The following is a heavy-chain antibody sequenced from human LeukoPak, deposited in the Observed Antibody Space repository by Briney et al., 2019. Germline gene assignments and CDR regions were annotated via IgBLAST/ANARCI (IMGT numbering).Heavy chain of an antibody. CDR2: ISSSGSTI. CDR1: GFTFSSYE. J-gene: IGHJ3*02. Sequence: PGRSLRLYCAASGFTFSSYEMNWVRQAPGKGLEGVSYISSSGSTIYYADSVKGRFTISRDNAKNSLYLQMNSLRAEDTAVYYCAGTLGFPNAFDIWGQGTMVTVSS. CDR3: AGTLGFPNAFDI. V-gene: IGHV3-48*03.